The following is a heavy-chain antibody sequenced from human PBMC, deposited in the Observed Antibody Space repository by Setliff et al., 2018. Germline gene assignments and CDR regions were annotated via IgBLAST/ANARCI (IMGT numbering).Heavy chain of an antibody. CDR3: ARGRNVAARLLDS. J-gene: IGHJ4*02. D-gene: IGHD6-6*01. V-gene: IGHV4-34*01. CDR1: GGTFSGYY. CDR2: INHSGSS. Sequence: SETLSLTCAASGGTFSGYYWTWIRQPPGKGLEWIGEINHSGSSNYNPSLKSRVTISVDTSKNQFSLKLSSVTAADTAVYYCARGRNVAARLLDSWGQGARGTVS.